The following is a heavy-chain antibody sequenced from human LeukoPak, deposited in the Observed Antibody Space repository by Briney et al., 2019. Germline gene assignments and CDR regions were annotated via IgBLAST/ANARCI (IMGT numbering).Heavy chain of an antibody. CDR2: ITGNGIST. Sequence: GGSLRLSCAASGLPFSSCAMYWVRQAPGKGLEWVSTITGNGISTYYADSVKGRFTISRDNSKNTLYLQMHSLRAEDTAIYYCVNRDGGWLQSSGTDVWGQGTAVTVS. J-gene: IGHJ6*02. CDR1: GLPFSSCA. D-gene: IGHD5-24*01. CDR3: VNRDGGWLQSSGTDV. V-gene: IGHV3-23*01.